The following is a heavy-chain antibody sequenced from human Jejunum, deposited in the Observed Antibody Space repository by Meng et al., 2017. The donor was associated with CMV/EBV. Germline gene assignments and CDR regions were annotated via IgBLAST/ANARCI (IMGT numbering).Heavy chain of an antibody. CDR1: GFTFSTYW. V-gene: IGHV3-7*01. Sequence: SWAASGFTFSTYWMTWVRQAPGKGLAWVANIKQDGSEKYYVDSVKGRFTISRDNAKNSLFLQMNSLRAEDTAMYYCARNARGSGYWGQGTLVTVSS. J-gene: IGHJ4*02. CDR2: IKQDGSEK. D-gene: IGHD3-10*01. CDR3: ARNARGSGY.